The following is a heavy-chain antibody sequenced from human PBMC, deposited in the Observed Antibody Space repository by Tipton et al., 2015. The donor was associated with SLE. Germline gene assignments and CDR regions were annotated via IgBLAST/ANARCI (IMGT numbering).Heavy chain of an antibody. CDR2: ISSSSSYI. CDR1: GFTFSSYS. J-gene: IGHJ5*02. D-gene: IGHD3-10*01. Sequence: SLRLSCAASGFTFSSYSMNWVRQAPGKGLEWVSSISSSSSYIYYADSVKGRLTISRDNAKNSLYLQMNSLRAEDTAVYYCARSLREGGSAGPWGQGTLVTVSS. V-gene: IGHV3-21*01. CDR3: ARSLREGGSAGP.